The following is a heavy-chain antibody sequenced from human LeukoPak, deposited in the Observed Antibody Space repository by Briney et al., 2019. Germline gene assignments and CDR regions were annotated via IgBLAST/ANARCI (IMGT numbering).Heavy chain of an antibody. D-gene: IGHD1-26*01. Sequence: PSETLSPTCAVYGVSFSGYYWSWIRQPPGKGLEWIGEINHSGSTNYNPSLKSRVTISVDTSKNQFSLKLSSVTAADTAVYYCAGTSIVGADFDYWGQGTLVTVSS. V-gene: IGHV4-34*01. CDR3: AGTSIVGADFDY. J-gene: IGHJ4*02. CDR1: GVSFSGYY. CDR2: INHSGST.